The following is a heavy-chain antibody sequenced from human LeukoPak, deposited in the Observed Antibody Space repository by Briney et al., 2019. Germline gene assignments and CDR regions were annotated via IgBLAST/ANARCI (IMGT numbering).Heavy chain of an antibody. J-gene: IGHJ4*02. Sequence: SETLSLTCTVSGGSISSSSAYWGWIRQPPGKGLEWIGSIYYSKNTYYNPSLKSRVTISADTSKNQFSLTLGSVSATDTAVYYCVSPRGFSYGYFDYWGQGTLVTVSS. CDR2: IYYSKNT. D-gene: IGHD5-18*01. CDR3: VSPRGFSYGYFDY. V-gene: IGHV4-39*01. CDR1: GGSISSSSAY.